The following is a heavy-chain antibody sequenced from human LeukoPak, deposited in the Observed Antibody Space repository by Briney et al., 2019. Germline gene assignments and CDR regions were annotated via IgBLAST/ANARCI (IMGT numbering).Heavy chain of an antibody. D-gene: IGHD1-26*01. CDR2: IKQDGSEK. CDR3: AKGGARLHSYYFDY. V-gene: IGHV3-7*01. J-gene: IGHJ4*02. Sequence: GGSLRLSCAASGFTFSSYWMSWVRQAPGKGLEWVANIKQDGSEKYYVDSVKGRFTISRDNAKNSLYLQMNSLRAEDTAVYYCAKGGARLHSYYFDYWGQGTLVTVSS. CDR1: GFTFSSYW.